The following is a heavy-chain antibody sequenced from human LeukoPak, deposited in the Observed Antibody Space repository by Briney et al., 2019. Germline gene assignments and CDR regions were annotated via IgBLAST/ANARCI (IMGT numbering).Heavy chain of an antibody. CDR3: VGQLLRAV. CDR1: GFPFSVCW. J-gene: IGHJ6*04. Sequence: PGGSLRLSCTASGFPFSVCWISWVRQAPGKGLKWVANIKEDASVQDYVDSAKGRFTISRDNAKNSVYLQMNSLRVDDTAVYYCVGQLLRAVWGKGTTVTVSS. CDR2: IKEDASVQ. D-gene: IGHD2-2*01. V-gene: IGHV3-7*01.